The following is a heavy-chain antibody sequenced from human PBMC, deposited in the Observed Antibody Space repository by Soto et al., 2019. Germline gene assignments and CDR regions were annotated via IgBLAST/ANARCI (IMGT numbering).Heavy chain of an antibody. CDR3: AKNNRYCSSTNCFVFDY. CDR2: IKQDGSEK. V-gene: IGHV3-7*01. D-gene: IGHD2-2*01. Sequence: EVQLVESGGGLVQPGGSLRLSCAASGFTFNNYWMSWVRQAPGKGLEWVANIKQDGSEKYYVDSVKGRFTISRDNAKNSLYPQMNSLRAEDTAVYYCAKNNRYCSSTNCFVFDYWGQGTLVTVSS. CDR1: GFTFNNYW. J-gene: IGHJ4*02.